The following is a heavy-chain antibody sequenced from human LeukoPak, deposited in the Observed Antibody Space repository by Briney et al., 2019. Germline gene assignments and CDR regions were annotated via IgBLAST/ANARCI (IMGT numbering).Heavy chain of an antibody. D-gene: IGHD3-10*01. V-gene: IGHV1-18*01. CDR3: TNVGRLFDRNICDY. J-gene: IGHJ4*02. CDR2: ISAYNGNT. Sequence: GASVTVSCKSCGYTFTSYGISWVRQAPGQGLEWMGWISAYNGNTDYAQKLQGRVTLTTDTSTSTAYMELRSLRYDDTAVYYCTNVGRLFDRNICDYWGQGTLVTVSS. CDR1: GYTFTSYG.